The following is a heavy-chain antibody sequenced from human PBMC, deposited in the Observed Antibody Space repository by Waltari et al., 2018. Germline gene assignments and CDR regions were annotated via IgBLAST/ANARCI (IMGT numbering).Heavy chain of an antibody. CDR1: GGSISSSSYY. Sequence: QLQLQESGPGLVKPSETLSLTCTVSGGSISSSSYYWGWIRQPPGKGLEWIGSIYYSGSTYYNPSLKSRVTISVDTSKNQFSLKLSSVTAADTAVYYCARGGVDCSGGSCYSDYFDYWGQGTLVTVSS. CDR2: IYYSGST. V-gene: IGHV4-39*01. D-gene: IGHD2-15*01. J-gene: IGHJ4*02. CDR3: ARGGVDCSGGSCYSDYFDY.